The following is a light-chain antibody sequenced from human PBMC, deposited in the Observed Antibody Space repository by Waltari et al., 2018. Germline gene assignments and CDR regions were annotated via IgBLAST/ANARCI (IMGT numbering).Light chain of an antibody. CDR1: SSDVGGYDY. V-gene: IGLV2-11*01. CDR2: DVS. CDR3: CSYAGSYTWL. J-gene: IGLJ3*02. Sequence: QSALTQPRSISGSPGQSVTVSCTGTSSDVGGYDYVSWFQKQPGKAAKLRIYDVSQRPSVVPDRFSGSKSGNTASLTISGLQAEDESDYYCCSYAGSYTWLFGGGTKVTVL.